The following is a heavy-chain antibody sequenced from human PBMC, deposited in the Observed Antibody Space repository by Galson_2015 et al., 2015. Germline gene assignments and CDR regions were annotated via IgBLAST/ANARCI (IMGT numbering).Heavy chain of an antibody. D-gene: IGHD5-12*01. Sequence: SLRLSCAASGFTFSSYWMHWVRQAPGKGLVWVSRINRDGSSTSYADSVKGRFTISRDNAKNTLYLQMNSLRAEDTAVYYCARVPTTTCPPVDYGMDVWGQGTTVTGSS. V-gene: IGHV3-74*01. CDR1: GFTFSSYW. J-gene: IGHJ6*02. CDR3: ARVPTTTCPPVDYGMDV. CDR2: INRDGSST.